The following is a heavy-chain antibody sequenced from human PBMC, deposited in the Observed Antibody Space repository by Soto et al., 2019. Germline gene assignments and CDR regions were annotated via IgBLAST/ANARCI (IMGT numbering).Heavy chain of an antibody. CDR1: GGSISSSSYY. J-gene: IGHJ6*02. Sequence: PSETLSLTCTVSGGSISSSSYYWGWILQPPGKGLEWIGSIYYSGSTYYNPSLKSRVTISVDTSKNQFSLRLSSVTAADTAVYYCRRRGYGSGSYYVEVWGQGTTVSFSS. V-gene: IGHV4-39*01. CDR2: IYYSGST. CDR3: RRRGYGSGSYYVEV. D-gene: IGHD3-10*01.